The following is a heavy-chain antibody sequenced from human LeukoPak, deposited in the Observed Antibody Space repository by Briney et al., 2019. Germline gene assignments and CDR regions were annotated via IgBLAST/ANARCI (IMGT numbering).Heavy chain of an antibody. J-gene: IGHJ6*03. Sequence: SETLSLTCTVSGGSISSYYWSWIRQPPGKGLEWIGYIYYSGSTNYNPSLKSRVTISVDTSKNQFSLKLSSVTAADTAVYYCARGVEGYCSGGSCYSYYYYMGVWGKGTTVTVSS. CDR2: IYYSGST. CDR1: GGSISSYY. D-gene: IGHD2-15*01. CDR3: ARGVEGYCSGGSCYSYYYYMGV. V-gene: IGHV4-59*01.